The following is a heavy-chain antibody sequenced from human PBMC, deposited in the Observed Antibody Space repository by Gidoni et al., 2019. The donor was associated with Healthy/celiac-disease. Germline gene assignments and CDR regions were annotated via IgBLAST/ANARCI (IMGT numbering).Heavy chain of an antibody. CDR2: IIPIFGTA. D-gene: IGHD2-15*01. CDR3: ARGPDCSGGSCYSPHFDY. V-gene: IGHV1-69*01. J-gene: IGHJ4*02. Sequence: QVQLVQSGAEVKKPGSSVKVSCKASGGTFSSYAISWVRQAPGQGLEWMGGIIPIFGTANDAQKFQGRVTITADESTSTAYMELSSLRSEDTAVYYCARGPDCSGGSCYSPHFDYWGQGTLVTVSS. CDR1: GGTFSSYA.